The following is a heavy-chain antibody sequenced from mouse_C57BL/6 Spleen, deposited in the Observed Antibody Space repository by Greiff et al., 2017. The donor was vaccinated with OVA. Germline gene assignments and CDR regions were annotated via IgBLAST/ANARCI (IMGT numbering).Heavy chain of an antibody. CDR3: TPHYYGSSLYYFDY. D-gene: IGHD1-1*01. V-gene: IGHV14-4*01. Sequence: EVQLQQSGAELVRPGASVKLSCTASGFNIKDDYMHWVKQRPEQGLEWIGWIDPENGDTEYASKFQGKATITADTSSNTAYLQLSSLTSEDTAVYYCTPHYYGSSLYYFDYWGQGTTLTVSS. CDR2: IDPENGDT. CDR1: GFNIKDDY. J-gene: IGHJ2*01.